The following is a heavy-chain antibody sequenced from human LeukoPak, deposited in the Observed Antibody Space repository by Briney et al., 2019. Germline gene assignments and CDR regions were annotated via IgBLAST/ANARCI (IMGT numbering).Heavy chain of an antibody. CDR3: AKVANDFWSGYWGEFDY. J-gene: IGHJ4*02. Sequence: GGSLRLSCAASGFTFSSYGMHWVRQAPGKGLEWVAVISYDGSNKYYADSVKGRFTISRDNSKNTLYLQMNSLRAEDTAVYYCAKVANDFWSGYWGEFDYWGQGTLVTVSS. V-gene: IGHV3-30*18. D-gene: IGHD3-3*01. CDR2: ISYDGSNK. CDR1: GFTFSSYG.